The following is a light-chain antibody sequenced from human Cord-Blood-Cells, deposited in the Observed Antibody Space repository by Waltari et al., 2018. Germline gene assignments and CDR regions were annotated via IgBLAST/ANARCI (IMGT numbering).Light chain of an antibody. CDR3: HQYNSYSQT. J-gene: IGKJ1*01. CDR1: QSISSW. Sequence: DIQMTQSPSTLSASVGDRVTITCRASQSISSWLAWYQQKPGKAPKLLIYDASSLESGVPSRFSGSGSGTESTLTISSLQPDDFATYYCHQYNSYSQTFGQGTKVEIK. CDR2: DAS. V-gene: IGKV1-5*01.